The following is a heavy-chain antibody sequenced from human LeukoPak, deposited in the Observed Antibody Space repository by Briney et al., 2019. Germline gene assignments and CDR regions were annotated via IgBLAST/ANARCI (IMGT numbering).Heavy chain of an antibody. J-gene: IGHJ4*02. CDR3: AKDTGERLGVLTGYYKSRKSYFDY. Sequence: GESLKISCKGSGYSFNTYWIGWVRQMPGKGLEWMGIIYPGDSDTKYSPSFQGQVTISADKSISTAYLQWSSLKASDTAMYYCAKDTGERLGVLTGYYKSRKSYFDYWGQGTLVTVSS. D-gene: IGHD3-9*01. CDR2: IYPGDSDT. V-gene: IGHV5-51*01. CDR1: GYSFNTYW.